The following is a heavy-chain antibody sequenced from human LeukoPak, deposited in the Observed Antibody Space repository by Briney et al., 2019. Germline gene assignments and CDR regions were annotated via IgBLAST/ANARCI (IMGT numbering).Heavy chain of an antibody. J-gene: IGHJ5*02. CDR3: NEYSSSSFRLGPRESWFDR. D-gene: IGHD6-6*01. CDR2: IIHILGIT. CDR1: GGTFSSYA. Sequence: GASVTVSCKASGGTFSSYAISWVRQAPGQGLEWMGRIIHILGITNYAQTFQGRVTITTDNSTNTAYMEMNSLRSEDTAVYYCNEYSSSSFRLGPRESWFDRWGEGRLV. V-gene: IGHV1-69*04.